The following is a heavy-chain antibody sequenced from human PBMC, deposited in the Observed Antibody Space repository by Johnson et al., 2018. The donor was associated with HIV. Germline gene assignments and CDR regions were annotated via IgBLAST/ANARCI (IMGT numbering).Heavy chain of an antibody. J-gene: IGHJ3*02. Sequence: QMLLVESGGGVVQPGRSLRLSCAASGFTFSSYGMHWVRQAPGNGLEWVAVISYDGSNKYYADSVKGRFTISRDNSKNTLYLQMNSLKIEDTAVYYCATPWYLLGAFDIWGQGTMVTVSS. D-gene: IGHD2-15*01. CDR2: ISYDGSNK. CDR1: GFTFSSYG. CDR3: ATPWYLLGAFDI. V-gene: IGHV3-30*03.